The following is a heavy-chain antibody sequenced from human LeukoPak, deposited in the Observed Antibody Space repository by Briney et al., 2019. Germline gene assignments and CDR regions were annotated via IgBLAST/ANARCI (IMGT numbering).Heavy chain of an antibody. CDR3: ARSSGTGTFSY. CDR2: VYYGRSP. Sequence: SETLSLTCTVSGDSISRSTYYWAWIRQPPGKGLEWTGSVYYGRSPYFNPSLESRATISVDTSKNHFSLKMSSVTAADTAVYYCARSSGTGTFSYWGQGTLVTVSS. CDR1: GDSISRSTYY. J-gene: IGHJ4*02. D-gene: IGHD6-25*01. V-gene: IGHV4-39*02.